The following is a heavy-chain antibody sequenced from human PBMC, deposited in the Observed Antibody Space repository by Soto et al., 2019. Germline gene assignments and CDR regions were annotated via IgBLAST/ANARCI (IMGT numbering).Heavy chain of an antibody. Sequence: PSETLSLTCTVSGGSISSGGYYWSWIRQHPGKGLEWIGYIYYSGSTYYNPSLKNRVTISVDTSKNQFSLKLSSVTAADTAVYYCARSLRLYSYGYSDYWGQGTLVTVSS. CDR2: IYYSGST. V-gene: IGHV4-31*03. J-gene: IGHJ4*02. D-gene: IGHD5-18*01. CDR1: GGSISSGGYY. CDR3: ARSLRLYSYGYSDY.